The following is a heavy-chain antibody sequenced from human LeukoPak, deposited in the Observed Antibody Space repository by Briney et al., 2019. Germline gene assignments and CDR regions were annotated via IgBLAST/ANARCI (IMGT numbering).Heavy chain of an antibody. CDR3: ARLPSEGYPGRYDYFQH. CDR2: IYPGDSDT. Sequence: PGESLKISCKGSGYSFTSYGIGWVRQMPGKGLEWMGIIYPGDSDTRYSTSFQCHDTISADKAISTAYLQWSSLKASDTAMYYFARLPSEGYPGRYDYFQHWGQGTLVTVSS. V-gene: IGHV5-51*03. D-gene: IGHD3-16*02. J-gene: IGHJ1*01. CDR1: GYSFTSYG.